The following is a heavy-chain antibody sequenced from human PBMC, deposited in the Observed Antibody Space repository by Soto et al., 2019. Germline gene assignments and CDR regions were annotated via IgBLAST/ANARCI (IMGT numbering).Heavy chain of an antibody. J-gene: IGHJ4*02. CDR3: ARTESGSYTPPFDY. CDR1: GGTFSSYA. CDR2: IIPIFGTA. Sequence: RASVKVSCKASGGTFSSYAISWVRQAPGQGLEWMGGIIPIFGTANYAQKFQGRVTITADESTSTAYMELSSLRSEDTAVYYCARTESGSYTPPFDYWGQGTLVTVSS. V-gene: IGHV1-69*13. D-gene: IGHD1-26*01.